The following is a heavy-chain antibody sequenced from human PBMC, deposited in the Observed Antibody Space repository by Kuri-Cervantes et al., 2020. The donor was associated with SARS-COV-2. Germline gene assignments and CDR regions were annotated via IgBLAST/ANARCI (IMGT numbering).Heavy chain of an antibody. CDR2: ISSSSSYI. V-gene: IGHV3-21*01. D-gene: IGHD3-9*01. CDR1: GFTFSSYS. CDR3: ARDPYDILTGHTPVDY. Sequence: GESLKISCAASGFTFSSYSMNWVRQAPGKGLEWVSSISSSSSYIYYADSVKGRFTISRDNAKNSLYLQMNSLRAEDTAVYYCARDPYDILTGHTPVDYWGQGTLVTVSS. J-gene: IGHJ4*02.